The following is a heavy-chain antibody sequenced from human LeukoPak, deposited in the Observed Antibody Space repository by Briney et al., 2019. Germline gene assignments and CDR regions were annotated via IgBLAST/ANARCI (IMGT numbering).Heavy chain of an antibody. Sequence: PGRSLRLSCAASGFTFSSYGMHWVRQAPGKGLEWVAVIWYDGSNKYYADSVKGRFTISRDNSKNTLYLQMNSLRAEDTAVYYCARGPPATVRFLDWFNYYYYYMDVWGKGTTVTVSS. D-gene: IGHD3-3*01. CDR1: GFTFSSYG. CDR2: IWYDGSNK. CDR3: ARGPPATVRFLDWFNYYYYYMDV. J-gene: IGHJ6*03. V-gene: IGHV3-33*01.